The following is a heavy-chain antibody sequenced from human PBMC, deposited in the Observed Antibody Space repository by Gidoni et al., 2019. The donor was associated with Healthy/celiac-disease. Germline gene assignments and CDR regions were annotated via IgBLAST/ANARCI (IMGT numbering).Heavy chain of an antibody. V-gene: IGHV1-2*02. CDR3: ARGVVVVAATPHGEWFDP. D-gene: IGHD2-15*01. Sequence: YAQKFQGRVTMTRDTSISTAYMELSRLRSDDTAVYYCARGVVVVAATPHGEWFDPWGQGTLVTVSS. J-gene: IGHJ5*02.